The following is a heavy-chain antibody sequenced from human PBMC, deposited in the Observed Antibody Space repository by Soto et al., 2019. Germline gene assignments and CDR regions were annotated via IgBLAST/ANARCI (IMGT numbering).Heavy chain of an antibody. CDR2: FDPEDGET. J-gene: IGHJ4*02. CDR1: GYTLTEVS. V-gene: IGHV1-24*01. D-gene: IGHD3-9*01. Sequence: ASVKVSCKVSGYTLTEVSMHWVRQAPGKGLEWMGGFDPEDGETIYAQKFQGRVTMTEDTSTDTAYMELSSLRSEDTAIYYCATLGYYDILTGYWVTPGKYYFDYWGQGTLVTVSS. CDR3: ATLGYYDILTGYWVTPGKYYFDY.